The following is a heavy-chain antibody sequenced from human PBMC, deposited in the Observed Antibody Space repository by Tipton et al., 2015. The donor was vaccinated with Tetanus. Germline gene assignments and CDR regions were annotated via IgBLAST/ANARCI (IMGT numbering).Heavy chain of an antibody. Sequence: TLSLTCTVSGASINAGGYLWTWVRQHPGKGLEWIGNIYYTERTSYAPSLDSRVSISVDTSKNQFSLRLTSVTAADTAVYFCARGLPREPFYLDYWGQGKQVTVSS. V-gene: IGHV4-31*03. J-gene: IGHJ4*02. CDR1: GASINAGGYL. D-gene: IGHD1-26*01. CDR2: IYYTERT. CDR3: ARGLPREPFYLDY.